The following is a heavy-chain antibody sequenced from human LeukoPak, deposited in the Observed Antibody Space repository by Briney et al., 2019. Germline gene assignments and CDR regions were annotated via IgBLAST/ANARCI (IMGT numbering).Heavy chain of an antibody. Sequence: GGSLRLSCAASGFTFSSYSMSWVRQAPGKGLEWVSSISSSSTYRYYAASVKGRFTISRDNAKNSLYLQMNSLRAEDTALYYCARGRYSGSYLLDYWGQGTLVTVSS. V-gene: IGHV3-21*01. CDR1: GFTFSSYS. CDR2: ISSSSTYR. J-gene: IGHJ4*02. D-gene: IGHD1-26*01. CDR3: ARGRYSGSYLLDY.